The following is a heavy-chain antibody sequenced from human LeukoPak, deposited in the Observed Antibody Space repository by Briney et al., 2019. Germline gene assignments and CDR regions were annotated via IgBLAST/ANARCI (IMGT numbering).Heavy chain of an antibody. D-gene: IGHD3-10*01. CDR2: ITGSGGST. CDR1: RFTFDNFA. CDR3: ARELFDFDY. Sequence: GGSLRLSCAPSRFTFDNFAMTWVRQAPGKGLEWVSEITGSGGSTYYADSVKGRFTISRDNSKNTLCLQMNSLRAEDTAIYYCARELFDFDYWGQGTLVTVSS. V-gene: IGHV3-23*01. J-gene: IGHJ4*02.